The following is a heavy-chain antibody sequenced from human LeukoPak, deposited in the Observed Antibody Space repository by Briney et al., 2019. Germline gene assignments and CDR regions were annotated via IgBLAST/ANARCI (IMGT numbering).Heavy chain of an antibody. J-gene: IGHJ4*02. V-gene: IGHV1-2*02. CDR3: ARSHCISTSCYPDY. CDR1: GYTFTGYY. Sequence: ASVKVSCKASGYTFTGYYIHWVRQAPGPGLEWMGWINPNSGGTNYAQNFQGRVTMPGDTSISTAYMELSSLTSDDTAVYYCARSHCISTSCYPDYWGQGTLVTVSS. CDR2: INPNSGGT. D-gene: IGHD2-2*01.